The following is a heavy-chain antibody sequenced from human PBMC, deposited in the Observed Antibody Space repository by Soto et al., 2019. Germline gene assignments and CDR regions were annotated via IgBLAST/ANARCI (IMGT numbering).Heavy chain of an antibody. CDR1: GYTFTGYY. CDR2: INPNSGGT. CDR3: ARNYYDSSGYPHDAFDI. Sequence: ASVKVSCKASGYTFTGYYMHWVRQAPGQGLEWMGWINPNSGGTNYAQKFQGWVTMTRDTSISTAYMELSRLRSDDTAVYYCARNYYDSSGYPHDAFDIWGQGTMVTVS. D-gene: IGHD3-22*01. V-gene: IGHV1-2*04. J-gene: IGHJ3*02.